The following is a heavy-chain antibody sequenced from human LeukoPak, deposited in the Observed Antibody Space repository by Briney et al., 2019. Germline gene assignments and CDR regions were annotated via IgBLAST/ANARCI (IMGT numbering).Heavy chain of an antibody. V-gene: IGHV1-8*01. D-gene: IGHD6-19*01. CDR1: GYTFTSYN. J-gene: IGHJ4*02. Sequence: SVKVSCKASGYTFTSYNINWVRQATAQGLEWMGLMNPNSGNTGYAQKFQGRVTMTRNTSISTAYMELSSLRSEDTAVYYCARGNSSQWLAFNYWGQGTLVTVSS. CDR2: MNPNSGNT. CDR3: ARGNSSQWLAFNY.